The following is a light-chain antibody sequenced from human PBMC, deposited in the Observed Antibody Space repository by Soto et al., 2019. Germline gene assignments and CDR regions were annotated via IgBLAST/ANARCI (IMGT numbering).Light chain of an antibody. CDR2: DTS. CDR1: QSVDTY. Sequence: IPLTQSPAILSLSPGERATLSCTASQSVDTYIAWYQQRPGQPPRLLIPDTSHRASGVPARFRGSGSGTDFTRTITSLEPEDFGVYFCQQRRNWVSFGPGTRL. J-gene: IGKJ3*01. V-gene: IGKV3-11*01. CDR3: QQRRNWVS.